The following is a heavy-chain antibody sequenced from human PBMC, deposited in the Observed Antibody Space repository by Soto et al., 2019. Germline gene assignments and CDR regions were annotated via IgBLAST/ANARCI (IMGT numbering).Heavy chain of an antibody. V-gene: IGHV1-18*01. CDR2: ISAYNGNT. D-gene: IGHD3-10*01. CDR1: GYTFTSYG. CDR3: ARDRQGKDAFDI. J-gene: IGHJ3*02. Sequence: ASVKVSCKASGYTFTSYGISWVRQAPGQGLEWMGWISAYNGNTNYAQKLQGRVTMTTDTSTSTAYMELRSLRFDDTAVYYCARDRQGKDAFDIWGQGTMVTVSS.